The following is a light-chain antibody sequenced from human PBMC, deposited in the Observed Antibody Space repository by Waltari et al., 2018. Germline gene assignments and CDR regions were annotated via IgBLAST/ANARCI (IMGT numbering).Light chain of an antibody. Sequence: EIVLTPSPATLSFSPGERATLSCRASQGVSYYLAWYQQRPCQAPRLLIYDTSHRATGIPDRFSGSGSETDFTLTISSLEPEDFAVYYCQQRRNWPLTFGGGTKVEIK. CDR3: QQRRNWPLT. CDR1: QGVSYY. J-gene: IGKJ4*01. V-gene: IGKV3-11*01. CDR2: DTS.